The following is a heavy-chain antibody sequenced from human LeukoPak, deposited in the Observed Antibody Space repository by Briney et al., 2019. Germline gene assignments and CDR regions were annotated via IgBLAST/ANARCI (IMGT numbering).Heavy chain of an antibody. J-gene: IGHJ4*02. V-gene: IGHV3-33*06. CDR1: GFTFSNYG. D-gene: IGHD6-13*01. Sequence: GGSLRLSCAASGFTFSNYGMHWVRQAPGKGLDWVAVIWYDGSYKYYADSVKGRFTISRDNSKNTLYLQMNSLRAEDTAVYYCAKVAQYTASTGTGLDYWGQGTLVTVSS. CDR3: AKVAQYTASTGTGLDY. CDR2: IWYDGSYK.